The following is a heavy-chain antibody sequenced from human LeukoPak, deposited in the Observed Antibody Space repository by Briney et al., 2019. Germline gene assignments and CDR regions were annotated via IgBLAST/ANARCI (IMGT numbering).Heavy chain of an antibody. CDR2: INSDGSST. Sequence: GGSLRLSCAASGFTFSSYWMHWVRQAPGKGLMWVSRINSDGSSTSYADSVKGRFTISRDNAKNTLYLQMNSLRAEDTAVYYCARTGLGYCTSTSCPQYFDYWGQGTLITVSS. CDR1: GFTFSSYW. D-gene: IGHD2-2*01. CDR3: ARTGLGYCTSTSCPQYFDY. V-gene: IGHV3-74*01. J-gene: IGHJ4*02.